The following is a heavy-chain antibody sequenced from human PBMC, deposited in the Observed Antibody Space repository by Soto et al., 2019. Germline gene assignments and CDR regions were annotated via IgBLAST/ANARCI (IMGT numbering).Heavy chain of an antibody. J-gene: IGHJ4*02. CDR3: ARLVAVAGNNLYYFDY. Sequence: SVKVSCKASGGTFSSYAISWVRQAPGQGLEWMGGIIPIFGTANYAQKFQGRVTITADESTSTAYMELSSLRSEDTAVYYCARLVAVAGNNLYYFDYWGQGTLVTVSS. V-gene: IGHV1-69*13. CDR2: IIPIFGTA. CDR1: GGTFSSYA. D-gene: IGHD6-19*01.